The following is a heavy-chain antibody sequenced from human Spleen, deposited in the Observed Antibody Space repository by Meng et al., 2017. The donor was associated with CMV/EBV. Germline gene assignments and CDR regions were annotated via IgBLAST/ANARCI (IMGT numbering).Heavy chain of an antibody. CDR1: GGSISSHY. V-gene: IGHV4-59*08. Sequence: SETLSLTCTVSGGSISSHYWSWIRQPPGKGLEWIGYIHNSGITNYNPSLRSRVTISLDTSKNQFSLKLSSVTATDTAVYYCARHLRGYSWPKSDWGQGTLVTVSS. J-gene: IGHJ4*02. CDR3: ARHLRGYSWPKSD. CDR2: IHNSGIT. D-gene: IGHD5-18*01.